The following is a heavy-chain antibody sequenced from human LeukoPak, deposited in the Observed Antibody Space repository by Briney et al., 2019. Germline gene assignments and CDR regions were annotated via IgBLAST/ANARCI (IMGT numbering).Heavy chain of an antibody. V-gene: IGHV4-30-4*01. J-gene: IGHJ3*02. Sequence: KPSQTLSLTCTASGGSISSSDYYWSWIRQPPGKGLEWIGYIYYSGSTSYNPSLKSRVTISVDTSKNQFSLKLTSVTAADTAVYYCARGFDAHNAFDIWGQGTMVTVSS. CDR2: IYYSGST. CDR3: ARGFDAHNAFDI. D-gene: IGHD3-9*01. CDR1: GGSISSSDYY.